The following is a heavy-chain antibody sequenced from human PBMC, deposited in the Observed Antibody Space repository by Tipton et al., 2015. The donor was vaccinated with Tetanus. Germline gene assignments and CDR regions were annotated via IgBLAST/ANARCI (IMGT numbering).Heavy chain of an antibody. J-gene: IGHJ5*02. CDR2: INHSGST. V-gene: IGHV4-34*01. D-gene: IGHD3-3*01. Sequence: TLSLTCAVYGGSFSGYYWSWIRQPPGKGLEWIGEINHSGSTNYNPSLKSRVTISVDTSKNQFSLRLSSVTAADTAVCYCARAEAIFGVVIRFGWFDPWGQGTLVTVSS. CDR1: GGSFSGYY. CDR3: ARAEAIFGVVIRFGWFDP.